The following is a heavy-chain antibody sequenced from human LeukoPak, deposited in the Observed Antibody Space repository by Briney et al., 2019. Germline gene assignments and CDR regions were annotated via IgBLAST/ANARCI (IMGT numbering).Heavy chain of an antibody. CDR1: VDSLSSKSTA. CDR2: TYYRSKRYT. Sequence: SQTLSLTCAISVDSLSSKSTAWNWIRQSPSRGLECLVRTYYRSKRYTGYAVSVKGRITINPDTSKNQFSLQLNSVTPEDTAVSYCARPIFQWLAPAGVDYWGQGTPVTVSS. V-gene: IGHV6-1*01. D-gene: IGHD6-19*01. J-gene: IGHJ4*02. CDR3: ARPIFQWLAPAGVDY.